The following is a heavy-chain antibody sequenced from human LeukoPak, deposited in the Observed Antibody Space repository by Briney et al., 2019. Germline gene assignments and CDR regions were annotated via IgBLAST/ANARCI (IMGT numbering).Heavy chain of an antibody. CDR3: ARRAIRRWWFDP. J-gene: IGHJ5*02. Sequence: ASVKVSCKASGYTFTSYYMHWVRQAPGQGLEWMGIINPSGGSTSYAQKFQGRVTMTRDTSTSTVYMELISLRSEDTAVYYCARRAIRRWWFDPWGQGTLVTVSS. CDR1: GYTFTSYY. CDR2: INPSGGST. V-gene: IGHV1-46*01. D-gene: IGHD4-23*01.